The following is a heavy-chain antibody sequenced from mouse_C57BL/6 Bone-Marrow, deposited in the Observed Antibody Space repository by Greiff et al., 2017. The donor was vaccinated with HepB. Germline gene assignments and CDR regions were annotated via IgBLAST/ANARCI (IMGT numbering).Heavy chain of an antibody. CDR1: GFTFSSYG. Sequence: EVKLVESGGDLVKPGGSLKLSCAASGFTFSSYGMSWVRQTPDKRLEWVATISSGGSYTYYPDSGKGRVTISRDNAKNTLYLQMSSLKSEDTAMYYCARPGRPYWGQGTLVTVSA. J-gene: IGHJ3*01. V-gene: IGHV5-6*01. CDR2: ISSGGSYT. CDR3: ARPGRPY.